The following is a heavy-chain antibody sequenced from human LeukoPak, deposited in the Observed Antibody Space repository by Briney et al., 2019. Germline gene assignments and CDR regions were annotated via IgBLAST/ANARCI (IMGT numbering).Heavy chain of an antibody. V-gene: IGHV6-1*01. CDR1: GDSISTNSVA. CDR2: TYYRSKWNN. Sequence: SQTLSLTCAISGDSISTNSVAWNWIRQSPSRGLEWLGRTYYRSKWNNDYAVSVKSRITINPDTSKNQFSLQLNSVTPDDTALYYCARGRYSGFDLWGQGTMVTVSS. D-gene: IGHD2-15*01. J-gene: IGHJ3*01. CDR3: ARGRYSGFDL.